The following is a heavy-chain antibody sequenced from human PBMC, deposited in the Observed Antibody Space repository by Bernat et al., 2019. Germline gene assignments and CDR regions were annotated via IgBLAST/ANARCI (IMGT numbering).Heavy chain of an antibody. Sequence: QVQLVQSGAEVKKPGASVKVSCKASGYTFTGYYMHWVRQAPGQGLEWMGWINPNSGGTNYEQKFQRRGTMTRGTSISTAYMELSRLRSDDTAVYYCARDRSRMVRGQLGYWGQGTLVTDCS. J-gene: IGHJ4*02. CDR2: INPNSGGT. CDR1: GYTFTGYY. D-gene: IGHD3-10*01. V-gene: IGHV1-2*02. CDR3: ARDRSRMVRGQLGY.